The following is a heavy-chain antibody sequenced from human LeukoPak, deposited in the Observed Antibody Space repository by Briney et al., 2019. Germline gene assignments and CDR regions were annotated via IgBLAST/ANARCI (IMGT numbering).Heavy chain of an antibody. V-gene: IGHV3-30*18. CDR3: AKDRSSTYYGMDV. CDR1: GLTFSSYG. CDR2: ISYDGSGK. Sequence: GRSLRLSCEASGLTFSSYGMHWVRQAPGKGLEWVAVISYDGSGKYYADSVKGRFSISRDNSKNMLYLYMHSLRAEDTAVFYCAKDRSSTYYGMDVWGQGTTVIVSS. D-gene: IGHD2-2*01. J-gene: IGHJ6*02.